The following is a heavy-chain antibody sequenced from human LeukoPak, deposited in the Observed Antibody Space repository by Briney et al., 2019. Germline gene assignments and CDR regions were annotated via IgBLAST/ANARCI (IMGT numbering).Heavy chain of an antibody. CDR3: ARGRSLGSYDFWSGVEDAFDV. J-gene: IGHJ3*01. D-gene: IGHD3-3*01. Sequence: SETLSLTCAVYGGSFSGYFWSWIRQPPGKGLEWIGENNHSGSTNYNPSLKSRVTISLDTSKNQFSLKLSSVTAADTAVYYCARGRSLGSYDFWSGVEDAFDVWGQGTMVTVSS. CDR1: GGSFSGYF. CDR2: NNHSGST. V-gene: IGHV4-34*01.